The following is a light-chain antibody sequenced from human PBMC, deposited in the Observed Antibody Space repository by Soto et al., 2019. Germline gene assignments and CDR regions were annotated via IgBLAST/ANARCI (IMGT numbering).Light chain of an antibody. CDR1: SSNIGSNT. CDR3: AAWDDSLNGFYV. V-gene: IGLV1-44*01. Sequence: QSLLTQPPSASGTPGQRVTISCSGRSSNIGSNTVNWYHQLPGTAPKLLIYSNNQRPSGVPDRFSGSKSGTSASLAISGLQSEDEADYYCAAWDDSLNGFYVFGTGTKVTVL. CDR2: SNN. J-gene: IGLJ1*01.